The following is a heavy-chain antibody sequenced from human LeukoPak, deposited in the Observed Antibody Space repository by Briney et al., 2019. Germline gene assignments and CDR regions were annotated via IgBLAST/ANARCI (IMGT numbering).Heavy chain of an antibody. CDR2: ISGSGGST. J-gene: IGHJ4*02. Sequence: GGSLRLSCVASGFTFSSYAMSWVRQAPGKGLEWVSAISGSGGSTYYADSVKGRFTISRDNSKNTLYLQMNSLRAEDTAVYYCASSSGGYCSSTSCYNAYWGQGTLVTVSS. D-gene: IGHD2-2*02. CDR1: GFTFSSYA. V-gene: IGHV3-23*01. CDR3: ASSSGGYCSSTSCYNAY.